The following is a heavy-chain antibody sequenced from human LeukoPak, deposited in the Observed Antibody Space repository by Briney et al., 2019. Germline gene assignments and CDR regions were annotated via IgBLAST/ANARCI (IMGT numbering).Heavy chain of an antibody. Sequence: ASVKVSCKASGGTFSSYAISWVRQAPGQGLEWMGWISAYNGNTNYAQKLQGRVTMTTDTSTSTAYMELRSLRSDDTAVYYCARENQETYYYDSSGYYDYWYFDLWGRGTLVTVSS. V-gene: IGHV1-18*01. CDR1: GGTFSSYA. CDR2: ISAYNGNT. CDR3: ARENQETYYYDSSGYYDYWYFDL. D-gene: IGHD3-22*01. J-gene: IGHJ2*01.